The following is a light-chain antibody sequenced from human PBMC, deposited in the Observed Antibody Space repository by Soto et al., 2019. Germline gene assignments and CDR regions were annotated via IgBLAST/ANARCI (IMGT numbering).Light chain of an antibody. CDR1: QGISSY. Sequence: DIQLTQSPSFLSASVGDRVTITCRASQGISSYLAWYQQKPGKAPKLLIYAASTLQSGVPSRFSGSESGTEFTLTSSILQPEDFATYYCQQLNSYFGQGTRLEIK. CDR3: QQLNSY. CDR2: AAS. V-gene: IGKV1-9*01. J-gene: IGKJ5*01.